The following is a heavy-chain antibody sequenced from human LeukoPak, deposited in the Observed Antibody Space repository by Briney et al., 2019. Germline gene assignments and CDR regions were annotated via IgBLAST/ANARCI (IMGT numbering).Heavy chain of an antibody. J-gene: IGHJ6*03. CDR2: IYYSGST. CDR1: GGSISSYY. V-gene: IGHV4-59*01. D-gene: IGHD3-3*01. Sequence: SETLSLTCTVSGGSISSYYWSWIPQPPGKGLEWIGYIYYSGSTNYNPSLKSRVTISVDTSKNQFSLKLSSVTAADTAVYYCARDLLRVTIFGVVIPGYMDVWGKGTTVTVSS. CDR3: ARDLLRVTIFGVVIPGYMDV.